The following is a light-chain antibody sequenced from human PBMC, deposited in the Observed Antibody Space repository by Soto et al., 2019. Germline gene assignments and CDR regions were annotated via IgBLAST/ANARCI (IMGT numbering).Light chain of an antibody. Sequence: EIVLTQSPGTLSLSPGERDTISCRATQSVSSSYLAWYQQKPGQAPRLLIYCASSRATGISDRFSGSGSGTDFTLTISRLEPEDFAVHYCQQYGSSHRTFGQGTKV. V-gene: IGKV3-20*01. CDR1: QSVSSSY. CDR2: CAS. CDR3: QQYGSSHRT. J-gene: IGKJ1*01.